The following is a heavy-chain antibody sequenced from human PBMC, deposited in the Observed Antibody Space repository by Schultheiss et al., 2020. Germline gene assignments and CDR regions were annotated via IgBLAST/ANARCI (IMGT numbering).Heavy chain of an antibody. V-gene: IGHV3-30*02. D-gene: IGHD2-15*01. J-gene: IGHJ4*02. Sequence: GGSLRLSCAASGFTFSSYGMHWVRQAPGKGLEWVSFISYDGSKKYYSDSVKGRFTISRDNSKNTLYLQMNSLRAEDTAVYYCAKGLAVVAATPHDYWGQGTLVTVAS. CDR3: AKGLAVVAATPHDY. CDR1: GFTFSSYG. CDR2: ISYDGSKK.